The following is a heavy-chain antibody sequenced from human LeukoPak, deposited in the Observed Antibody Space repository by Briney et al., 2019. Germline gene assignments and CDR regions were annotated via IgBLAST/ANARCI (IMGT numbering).Heavy chain of an antibody. CDR3: ARIGIDYLASYHFDY. J-gene: IGHJ4*02. CDR1: GFTFNYTW. CDR2: IKQHGSEK. D-gene: IGHD2/OR15-2a*01. V-gene: IGHV3-7*01. Sequence: ESGGSLRLSCAASGFTFNYTWMSWVRQAPGRGLEWVATIKQHGSEKLYVDSVKGRFTISRDNTKSSLYLQTNRLGAEDTAVYYCARIGIDYLASYHFDYWGQGTLVTVSS.